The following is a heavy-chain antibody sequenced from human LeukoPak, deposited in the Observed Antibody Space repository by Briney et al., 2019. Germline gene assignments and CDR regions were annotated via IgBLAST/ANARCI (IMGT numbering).Heavy chain of an antibody. J-gene: IGHJ4*02. D-gene: IGHD1-1*01. V-gene: IGHV5-51*01. CDR3: ARCTTGTTPYFDY. CDR1: GYSFTSYW. Sequence: GESLKISCKGSGYSFTSYWIGWVRQMRGKGLEWMGIIYPGDSDTRYSPSFQGQVTISADKPITTAYLQWRSLKASHTAMYYFARCTTGTTPYFDYWGQGTLVTVSS. CDR2: IYPGDSDT.